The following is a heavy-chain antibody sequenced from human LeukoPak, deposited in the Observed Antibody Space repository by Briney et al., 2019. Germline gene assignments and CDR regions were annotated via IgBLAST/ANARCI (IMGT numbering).Heavy chain of an antibody. D-gene: IGHD4-17*01. CDR2: MYNSGST. CDR1: VGSISGSY. J-gene: IGHJ4*02. CDR3: ARGIESYGDYGY. V-gene: IGHV4-59*01. Sequence: SETLSLTCTVSVGSISGSYWTWIRQPPGKGLEWIAYMYNSGSTNYNPSLKSRVTISIATSKNQCSLKLSSLTAADTAIYYCARGIESYGDYGYWGQGILVTVSS.